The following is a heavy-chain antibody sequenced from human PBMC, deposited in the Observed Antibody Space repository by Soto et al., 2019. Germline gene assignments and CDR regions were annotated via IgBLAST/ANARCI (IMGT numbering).Heavy chain of an antibody. CDR1: GGTFARYY. CDR3: ASGDYGAS. Sequence: QVQLVQSGAEVKKPGSSVKVSCKASGGTFARYYIHWVRQAPGQGLEWMGIINPSRGSTSYAPKFQGRVTVTRDTATSTFYMELSSLTSEDTAVYFCASGDYGASWGQGTLVTVSS. V-gene: IGHV1-46*01. CDR2: INPSRGST. D-gene: IGHD4-17*01. J-gene: IGHJ5*02.